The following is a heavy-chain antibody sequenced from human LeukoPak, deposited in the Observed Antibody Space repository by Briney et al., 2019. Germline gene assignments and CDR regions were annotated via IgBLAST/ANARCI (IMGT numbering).Heavy chain of an antibody. CDR1: GGSFSGYY. J-gene: IGHJ4*02. CDR3: ARDAMVRGVPYYFDY. CDR2: INHSGST. Sequence: SETLSLTCAVYGGSFSGYYWSWIRQPPGKGLEWIGEINHSGSTNYNPFLKSRVTISVDTSKNQFSLKLSSVTAADTAVYYCARDAMVRGVPYYFDYWGQGTLVTVSS. D-gene: IGHD3-10*01. V-gene: IGHV4-34*01.